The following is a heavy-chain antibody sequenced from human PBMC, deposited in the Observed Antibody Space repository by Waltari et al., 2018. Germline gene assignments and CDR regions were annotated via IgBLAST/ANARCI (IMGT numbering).Heavy chain of an antibody. CDR3: AREEWIGERWLVPNAIFDM. CDR2: IYHSGNP. CDR1: GGSVNSRNHS. Sequence: QVQLQESGPGLVKPSETLSLTCTVSGGSVNSRNHSWSRIRQPPGQGLEWVGDIYHSGNPSYNPSLKSRVTISVDTSKNQFSLKMTSVTAADTAVYYCAREEWIGERWLVPNAIFDMWGRGTLVTVSS. J-gene: IGHJ3*02. D-gene: IGHD6-19*01. V-gene: IGHV4-61*01.